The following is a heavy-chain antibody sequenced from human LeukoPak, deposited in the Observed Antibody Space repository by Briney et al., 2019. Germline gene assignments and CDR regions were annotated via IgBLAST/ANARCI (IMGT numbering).Heavy chain of an antibody. D-gene: IGHD6-19*01. J-gene: IGHJ4*02. CDR2: ISSSGSTI. Sequence: PGGSLRLSCAASGFTFSDYYMSWIRQAPGKGLEWVSYISSSGSTIYYADSVKGRFTISRDNAKNSLYLQMNSPRAEDTAVYYCARDLSSGWYRGFDYWGQGTLVTVSS. V-gene: IGHV3-11*01. CDR3: ARDLSSGWYRGFDY. CDR1: GFTFSDYY.